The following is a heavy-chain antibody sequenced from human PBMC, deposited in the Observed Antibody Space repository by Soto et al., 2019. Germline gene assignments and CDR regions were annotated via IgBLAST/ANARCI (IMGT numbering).Heavy chain of an antibody. CDR3: WRTGEGTPAAVDY. V-gene: IGHV3-23*01. CDR2: ISGSGGST. J-gene: IGHJ4*02. CDR1: GFTFSSYA. Sequence: GGSLRLSCAASGFTFSSYAMSWVRQAPGKGLEWVSAISGSGGSTYYADSVKGRFTISRDNSKNTLYLQMNSLRAEDTAVYYCWRTGEGTPAAVDYWGQGTLVTVSS. D-gene: IGHD3-16*01.